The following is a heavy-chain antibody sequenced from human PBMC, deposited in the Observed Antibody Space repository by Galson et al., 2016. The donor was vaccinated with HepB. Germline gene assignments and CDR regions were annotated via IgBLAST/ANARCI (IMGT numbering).Heavy chain of an antibody. CDR2: ISGSGTTT. CDR3: FLKVPPSYGVGINFDS. CDR1: GFTFSSSA. J-gene: IGHJ4*02. D-gene: IGHD3-3*01. V-gene: IGHV3-23*01. Sequence: SLRLSCAVSGFTFSSSAMTWVRQAPGKGLEWVSSISGSGTTTYYADSVKGRFTISSDNSKNTLSLQMKSLRAEDTAVYFCFLKVPPSYGVGINFDSWGQGTVVTVSS.